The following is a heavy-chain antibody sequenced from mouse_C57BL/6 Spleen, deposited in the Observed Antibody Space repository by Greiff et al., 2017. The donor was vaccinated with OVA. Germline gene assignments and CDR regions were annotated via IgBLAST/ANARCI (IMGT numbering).Heavy chain of an antibody. CDR3: ARWGIYYDYGNAMDY. V-gene: IGHV1-39*01. CDR1: GYSFTDYN. Sequence: KQSGPELVKPGASVKISCKASGYSFTDYNMNWVKQSNGKSLEWIGVINPNYGTTSYNQKFKGKATLTVDQSSSTAYMQLNSLTSEDSAVYYCARWGIYYDYGNAMDYWGQGTSVTVSS. J-gene: IGHJ4*01. CDR2: INPNYGTT. D-gene: IGHD2-4*01.